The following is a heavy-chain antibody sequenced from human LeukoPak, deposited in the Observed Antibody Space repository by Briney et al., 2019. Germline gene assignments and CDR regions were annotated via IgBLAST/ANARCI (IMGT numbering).Heavy chain of an antibody. CDR3: ARDPGGTWGFDY. Sequence: SVKVSCKASGGTFSSYAISWVRQAPGQGLEWMGVIIPIFGTANYAQKFQGRVTITADESTSTAYMELSSLRSEDTAVYYCARDPGGTWGFDYWGQGALVTVSS. V-gene: IGHV1-69*13. D-gene: IGHD7-27*01. J-gene: IGHJ4*02. CDR1: GGTFSSYA. CDR2: IIPIFGTA.